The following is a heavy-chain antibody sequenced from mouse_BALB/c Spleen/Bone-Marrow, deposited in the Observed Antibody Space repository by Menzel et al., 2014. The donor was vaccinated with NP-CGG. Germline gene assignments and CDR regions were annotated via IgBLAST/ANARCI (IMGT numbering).Heavy chain of an antibody. V-gene: IGHV1-7*01. Sequence: SGAELAKPGASVKMSCKASGYTFTSYWMRWVKQRTGQGLEWIGYINPSTGYTEYNQKFKAKATLTADKSSSTAYMQLSSLTSEDSAVYYCARSGDYAGFDYWGQGTSLTVSS. D-gene: IGHD2-4*01. J-gene: IGHJ2*02. CDR3: ARSGDYAGFDY. CDR1: GYTFTSYW. CDR2: INPSTGYT.